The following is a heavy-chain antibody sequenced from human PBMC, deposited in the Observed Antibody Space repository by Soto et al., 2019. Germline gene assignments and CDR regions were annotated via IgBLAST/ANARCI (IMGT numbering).Heavy chain of an antibody. D-gene: IGHD3-16*02. CDR2: IYWDDDK. CDR1: GFSLSTSGVG. Sequence: QITLKESGPTLVKPTQTLTLTCTFSGFSLSTSGVGVGWIRQPPGKALEWLALIYWDDDKRYSPSLKSRLTITKDPSKNQVVLTMPNMDPVDTATYYCARVPYDYVWGSYREVDYWGQGTLVTVSS. V-gene: IGHV2-5*02. CDR3: ARVPYDYVWGSYREVDY. J-gene: IGHJ4*02.